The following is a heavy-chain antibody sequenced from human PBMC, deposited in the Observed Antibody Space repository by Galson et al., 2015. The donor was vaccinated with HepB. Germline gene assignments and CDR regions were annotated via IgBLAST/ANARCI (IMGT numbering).Heavy chain of an antibody. Sequence: SVKVSCKASGYTFTSYAMHWVRQAPGQRLEWMGWINAGNGNTKYSQKFQGRVTITRDTSASTAYMELSSPRSEDTAVYYCARPQGRYDILYGMDVWGQGTTVTVSS. J-gene: IGHJ6*02. CDR3: ARPQGRYDILYGMDV. CDR1: GYTFTSYA. CDR2: INAGNGNT. D-gene: IGHD3-9*01. V-gene: IGHV1-3*01.